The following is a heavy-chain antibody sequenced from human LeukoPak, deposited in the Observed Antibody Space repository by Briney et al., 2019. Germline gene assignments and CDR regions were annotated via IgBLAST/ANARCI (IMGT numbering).Heavy chain of an antibody. Sequence: GGSLRLSCAASGFSFSSYNMHCVRQAPGKGLDWVAVISYDGSNRYYADSVKGRFTISRDNSKNTLNLQMNSLRAEDTAVYYCATIVSRITWGQGTVVSVPS. D-gene: IGHD3-16*02. V-gene: IGHV3-30-3*01. CDR3: ATIVSRIT. J-gene: IGHJ1*01. CDR1: GFSFSSYN. CDR2: ISYDGSNR.